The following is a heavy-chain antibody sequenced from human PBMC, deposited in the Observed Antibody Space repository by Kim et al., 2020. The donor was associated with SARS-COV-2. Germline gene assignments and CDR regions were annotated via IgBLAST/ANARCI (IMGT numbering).Heavy chain of an antibody. V-gene: IGHV3-7*03. J-gene: IGHJ4*02. CDR3: ARDSPAYYDFWSGYYNFDYFAY. CDR1: GFTFSSYW. Sequence: GGSLRLSCAASGFTFSSYWMSWVRQAPGKGLEWVANIKQDGSETYYVDSVKGRFTISRDNAKNSLYLQMNSLRAEDTAVYYCARDSPAYYDFWSGYYNFDYFAYWGQGTLVTVSS. CDR2: IKQDGSET. D-gene: IGHD3-3*01.